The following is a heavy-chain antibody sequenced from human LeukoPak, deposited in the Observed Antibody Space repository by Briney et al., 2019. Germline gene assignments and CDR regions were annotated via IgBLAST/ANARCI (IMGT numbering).Heavy chain of an antibody. CDR1: GGSISSDYYY. Sequence: SQTLSLTCTVSGGSISSDYYYWSWIRQPAEKGLEWIGYIYYSGSTNYNPSLNSRVNILIDTSKNQFFLKLGSVTAADTAVYYCARRRVDSSGYDAFDIWGQGTMVTVSS. J-gene: IGHJ3*02. CDR2: IYYSGST. V-gene: IGHV4-61*10. CDR3: ARRRVDSSGYDAFDI. D-gene: IGHD3-22*01.